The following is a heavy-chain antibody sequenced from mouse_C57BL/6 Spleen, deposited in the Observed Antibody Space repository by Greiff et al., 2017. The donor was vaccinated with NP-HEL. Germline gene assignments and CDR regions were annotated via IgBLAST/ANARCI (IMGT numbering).Heavy chain of an antibody. CDR1: GYAFSRYW. V-gene: IGHV1-80*01. Sequence: QVQLQQSGAELVKPGASVKISCKASGYAFSRYWMNWVKQRPGKGLEWIGQIYPGDGDTNYNGKFKGKATLTADKSSSTAYMQLSSLTSEDSAVYFCARSLLTFPFAYWGQGTLVTVSA. CDR2: IYPGDGDT. J-gene: IGHJ3*01. CDR3: ARSLLTFPFAY. D-gene: IGHD2-1*01.